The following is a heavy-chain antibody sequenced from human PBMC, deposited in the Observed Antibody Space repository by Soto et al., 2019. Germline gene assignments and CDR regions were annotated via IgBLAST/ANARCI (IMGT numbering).Heavy chain of an antibody. CDR3: ARWYSSGWYIYYGMDV. CDR2: IYYSGST. Sequence: QLQLQESGPGLVKPSETLSLTCTVSGGSISSSSYYWGWIRQPPGKGLEWIGSIYYSGSTYYNPSLKSRVTISVDTSKTQFSLKLSSVTAADTAVYYCARWYSSGWYIYYGMDVWGQGTTVTVSS. J-gene: IGHJ6*02. CDR1: GGSISSSSYY. D-gene: IGHD6-19*01. V-gene: IGHV4-39*01.